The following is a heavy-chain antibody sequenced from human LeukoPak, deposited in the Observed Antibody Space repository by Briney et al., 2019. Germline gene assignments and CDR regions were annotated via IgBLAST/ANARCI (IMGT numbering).Heavy chain of an antibody. CDR2: IYSGGST. D-gene: IGHD2-15*01. Sequence: PGGSLRLSCAASGFTVSSNYMSWVRQAPGKGLEGVSVIYSGGSTFYADSVKGRFTISRDNSKNTLYLQMNSLRAEDTAVYYCASDSYSPEYFQHWGQGTLVTVSS. J-gene: IGHJ1*01. CDR1: GFTVSSNY. CDR3: ASDSYSPEYFQH. V-gene: IGHV3-66*01.